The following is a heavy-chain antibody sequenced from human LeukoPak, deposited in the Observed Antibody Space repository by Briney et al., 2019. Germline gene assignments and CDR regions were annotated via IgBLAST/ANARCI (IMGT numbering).Heavy chain of an antibody. CDR1: GGSISSSSYY. CDR3: ARHAIPPYYGPNSEVGY. CDR2: NYYSGST. V-gene: IGHV4-39*01. D-gene: IGHD3-22*01. Sequence: PSETLSLTCTVSGGSISSSSYYWGWIRQPPGKGLERIGSNYYSGSTYYNPSLKSRVTISVDTSKNQFSLKLSSVTAADTAVYYCARHAIPPYYGPNSEVGYWGQGTLVTVSS. J-gene: IGHJ4*02.